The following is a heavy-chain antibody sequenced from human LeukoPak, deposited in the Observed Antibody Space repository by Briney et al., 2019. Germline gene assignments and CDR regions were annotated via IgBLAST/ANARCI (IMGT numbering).Heavy chain of an antibody. CDR1: GYTFTSYG. J-gene: IGHJ5*02. D-gene: IGHD2-15*01. CDR2: ISAYNGNT. Sequence: GASVKVSCKASGYTFTSYGISWVRQAPGQGLEWMGWISAYNGNTNYAQELQGRVTMTTDTSTSTAYMELRSLRSDDTAVYYCARESSQGYCSGGSCPNWFDPWGQGTLVTVSS. V-gene: IGHV1-18*01. CDR3: ARESSQGYCSGGSCPNWFDP.